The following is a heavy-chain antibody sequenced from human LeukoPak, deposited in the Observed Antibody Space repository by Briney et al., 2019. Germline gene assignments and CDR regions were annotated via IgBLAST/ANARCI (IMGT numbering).Heavy chain of an antibody. V-gene: IGHV4-59*01. CDR3: ARGEMATTSFDY. D-gene: IGHD5-24*01. CDR2: IYYSGST. CDR1: GGSISSYY. J-gene: IGHJ4*02. Sequence: SETLSLTCTVSGGSISSYYWSWIRQPPGKGLEWIGYIYYSGSTNYNPSLKSRVTISVDTSKNQFSLKLSSVTAADTAVYYCARGEMATTSFDYWGQGTLVTVSS.